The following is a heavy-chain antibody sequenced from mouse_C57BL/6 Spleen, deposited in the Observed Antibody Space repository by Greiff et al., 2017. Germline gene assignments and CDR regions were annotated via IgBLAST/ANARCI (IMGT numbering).Heavy chain of an antibody. CDR1: GYSFTDYN. CDR2: INPNYGTT. CDR3: ARFYYYGSSYGYYAMDY. V-gene: IGHV1-39*01. J-gene: IGHJ4*01. Sequence: VQLQQSGPELVKPGASVKISCKASGYSFTDYNMNWVKQSNGKSLEWFGVINPNYGTTSYNQKFKGKATLTVDQSSSTAYMQLNSLTSEDSAVYYGARFYYYGSSYGYYAMDYWGQGTSVTVSS. D-gene: IGHD1-1*01.